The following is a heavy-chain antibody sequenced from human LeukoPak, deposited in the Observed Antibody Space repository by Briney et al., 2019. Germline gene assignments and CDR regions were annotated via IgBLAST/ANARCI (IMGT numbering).Heavy chain of an antibody. CDR2: INPNSGGT. D-gene: IGHD6-13*01. Sequence: ASVKVSCKASGYTFTGYYMHWVRQAPGQGLEWMGWINPNSGGTNYAQKFQGWVTMTRDTSISTAYMELSRLRSDDTAVYYCARGIAAAGIVPYYYGMDVWGQGTTVTVSS. CDR1: GYTFTGYY. V-gene: IGHV1-2*04. J-gene: IGHJ6*02. CDR3: ARGIAAAGIVPYYYGMDV.